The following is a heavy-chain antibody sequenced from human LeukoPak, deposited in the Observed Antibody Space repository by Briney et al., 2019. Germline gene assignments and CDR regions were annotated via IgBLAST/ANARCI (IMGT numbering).Heavy chain of an antibody. D-gene: IGHD6-13*01. CDR3: ARGRKRYSSDY. J-gene: IGHJ4*02. V-gene: IGHV4-39*07. CDR2: IYHSGST. CDR1: GGSISSYY. Sequence: SETLSLTCTVSGGSISSYYWGWIRQPPGKGLEWIGGIYHSGSTYYNPSLKSRVTISVDTSKNQFSLKLSSVTAADAAVYYCARGRKRYSSDYWGQGTLVTVSS.